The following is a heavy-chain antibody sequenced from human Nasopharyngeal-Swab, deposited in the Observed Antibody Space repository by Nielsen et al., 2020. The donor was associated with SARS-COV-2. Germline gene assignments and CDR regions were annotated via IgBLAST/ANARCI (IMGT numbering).Heavy chain of an antibody. V-gene: IGHV3-13*01. CDR3: ARGRGGYYNLDY. Sequence: GESLKISCAASGFTFGSHDLHWVRPPTGKGLEWVSGIDTAGETYYADSVNGRYTISREDVKSFLYLQMNSLRVEDSGVYYCARGRGGYYNLDYWGQGTLVTVSP. CDR2: IDTAGET. D-gene: IGHD3-9*01. J-gene: IGHJ4*02. CDR1: GFTFGSHD.